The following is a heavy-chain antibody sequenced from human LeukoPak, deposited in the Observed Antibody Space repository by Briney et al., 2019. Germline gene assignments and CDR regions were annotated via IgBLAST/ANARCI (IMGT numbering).Heavy chain of an antibody. CDR3: ASCWGWFDP. CDR2: IYYSGST. J-gene: IGHJ5*02. Sequence: PSETLSLTCTVSGGSISSGEYYWSWIRQPPGKGLEWIGYIYYSGSTYHNPSLKSRVTISVDTSKNQFSLKLSSVTAADTAVYYCASCWGWFDPWGQGTLVTVYS. V-gene: IGHV4-30-4*01. CDR1: GGSISSGEYY. D-gene: IGHD7-27*01.